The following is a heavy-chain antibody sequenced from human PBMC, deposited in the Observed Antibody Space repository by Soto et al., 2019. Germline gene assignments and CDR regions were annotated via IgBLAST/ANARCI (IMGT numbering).Heavy chain of an antibody. CDR3: ARGGDNSPWYYSL. CDR2: IFSNGRT. V-gene: IGHV4-59*01. J-gene: IGHJ4*02. D-gene: IGHD3-10*01. Sequence: SETLSLTCTVSGGSINNNYWSWIRQPPGRGLEWIGYIFSNGRTNYNPSLESRVTISVDTSKNQLSLKMRSVTAADTAVYYCARGGDNSPWYYSLWGQGTLVTVSS. CDR1: GGSINNNY.